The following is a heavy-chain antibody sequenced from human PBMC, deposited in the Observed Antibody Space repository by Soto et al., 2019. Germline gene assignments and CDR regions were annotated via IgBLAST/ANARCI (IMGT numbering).Heavy chain of an antibody. CDR1: GYTFTSYY. V-gene: IGHV1-46*01. J-gene: IGHJ4*02. Sequence: GASVKVSCKASGYTFTSYYMHWVRQAPGQGLEWMGIINPSGGSTSYAQKFQGRVTMTRDTSTSTVYMELSSLRAEDTAVYYCEGGIMTTVTTTRFDYWGQGTLVTVSS. CDR3: EGGIMTTVTTTRFDY. D-gene: IGHD4-17*01. CDR2: INPSGGST.